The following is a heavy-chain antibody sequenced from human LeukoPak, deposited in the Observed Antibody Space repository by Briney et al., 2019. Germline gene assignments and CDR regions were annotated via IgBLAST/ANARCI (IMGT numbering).Heavy chain of an antibody. D-gene: IGHD2-21*02. J-gene: IGHJ6*02. Sequence: ASVKVSCKASGYTFTSYYMHWVRQAPGQGLEWMGIINPSGGSTSYAQKFQGRVTMTRDTYTSTVYMELSSLRSEDTAVYYCARGVIVVVTARFGMDVWGQGTTVTVSS. CDR2: INPSGGST. CDR1: GYTFTSYY. CDR3: ARGVIVVVTARFGMDV. V-gene: IGHV1-46*01.